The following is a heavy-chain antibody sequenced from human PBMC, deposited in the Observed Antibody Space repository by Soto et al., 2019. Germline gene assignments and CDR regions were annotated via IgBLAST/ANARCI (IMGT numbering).Heavy chain of an antibody. D-gene: IGHD3-22*01. V-gene: IGHV4-39*01. CDR3: ATTGYMIWWFDP. Sequence: PSETLSLTCTVSGGSISSSSYYWGWIRQPPGKGLEWIGSIYYSGSTYYNPSLKSRVTISVDTSKNQFSLKLSSVTAADTAVYYCATTGYMIWWFDPWGQGTLVTVSS. CDR1: GGSISSSSYY. CDR2: IYYSGST. J-gene: IGHJ5*02.